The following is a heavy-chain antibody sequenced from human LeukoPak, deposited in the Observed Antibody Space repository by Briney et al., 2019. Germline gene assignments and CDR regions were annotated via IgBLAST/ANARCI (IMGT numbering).Heavy chain of an antibody. V-gene: IGHV4-38-2*02. CDR1: GYSISNGYY. CDR2: IYHSGST. J-gene: IGHJ3*02. Sequence: PSETLSLTCTVSGYSISNGYYWGWIRQPPGKGLEWVGSIYHSGSTNYNPSLKSRVTISVDTSKNQFSLKLSSVTAADTAVYYCATTDDYGDYVRAFDIWGQGTMVTVSS. D-gene: IGHD4-17*01. CDR3: ATTDDYGDYVRAFDI.